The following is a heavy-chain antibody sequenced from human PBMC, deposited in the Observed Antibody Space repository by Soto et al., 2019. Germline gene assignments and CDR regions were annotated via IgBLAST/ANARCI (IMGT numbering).Heavy chain of an antibody. CDR3: ARGTVVTHFDY. V-gene: IGHV1-3*01. J-gene: IGHJ4*02. D-gene: IGHD2-15*01. CDR2: INAGNGNT. CDR1: GYAFTSYA. Sequence: ASVKVSCKASGYAFTSYAMHWVRQAPGQRLEWMGWINAGNGNTKYSQKFQGRVTITRDTSASTAYMELSSLRSEDTAVYYCARGTVVTHFDYWGQGTLVTVSS.